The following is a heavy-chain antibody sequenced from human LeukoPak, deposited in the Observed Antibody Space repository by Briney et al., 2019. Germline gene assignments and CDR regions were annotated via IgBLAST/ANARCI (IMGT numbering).Heavy chain of an antibody. J-gene: IGHJ4*02. CDR3: ARDSGNYEDPGYFDS. D-gene: IGHD3-3*01. V-gene: IGHV3-48*03. CDR1: GFTFSNYE. CDR2: ISSSGSTI. Sequence: GGSLRLSCAASGFTFSNYEMNWVRQAPGKGLEWVSYISSSGSTIYYTGSVKGRFTISRDNAKNSLYLQMSSLRAEDTAVYYCARDSGNYEDPGYFDSWGQGTLVTVSS.